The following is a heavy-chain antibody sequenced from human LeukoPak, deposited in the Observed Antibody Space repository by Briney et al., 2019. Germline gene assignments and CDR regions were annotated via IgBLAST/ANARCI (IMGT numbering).Heavy chain of an antibody. Sequence: SETLSLTCTVSGGSISSYYWSWIRQPPGKGLEWIGYIYYSGNTYYNASLKSQVSISIDTSKNQFSLKLTSVTAADTAVYYCARSLVVGATYPYHWGQGTLVTVSS. J-gene: IGHJ5*02. D-gene: IGHD1-26*01. V-gene: IGHV4-59*04. CDR2: IYYSGNT. CDR1: GGSISSYY. CDR3: ARSLVVGATYPYH.